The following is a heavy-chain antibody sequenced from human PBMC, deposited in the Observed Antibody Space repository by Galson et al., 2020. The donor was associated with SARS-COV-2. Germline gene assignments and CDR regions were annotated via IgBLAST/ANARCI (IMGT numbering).Heavy chain of an antibody. D-gene: IGHD3-9*01. CDR1: GFTFSSCP. CDR3: AKEVPMTGRTDEYFQH. V-gene: IGHV3-23*01. J-gene: IGHJ1*01. Sequence: GESLKISCAASGFTFSSCPMRWVRQAPGQGLEWVSEIRGSGDTTYYADSVKGRFTISRDTSKNTLYLQMNSLRAEDTAIYYCAKEVPMTGRTDEYFQHWGQGTLVTVSS. CDR2: IRGSGDTT.